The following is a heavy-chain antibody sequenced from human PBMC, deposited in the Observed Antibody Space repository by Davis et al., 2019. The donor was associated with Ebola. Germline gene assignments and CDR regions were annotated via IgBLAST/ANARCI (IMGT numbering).Heavy chain of an antibody. CDR1: GFTFTTYA. V-gene: IGHV3-30-3*01. Sequence: GESLKISCVGSGFTFTTYAMHWVRQAPGTGLEWVSLISYDGNKKFYTYSVKGRFTISSDNSKNTLYLQMDGLRAAYTAVYYCARDPNNYGSENYFARNHFDLWGQGTLVTVSS. CDR3: ARDPNNYGSENYFARNHFDL. CDR2: ISYDGNKK. J-gene: IGHJ5*02. D-gene: IGHD3-10*01.